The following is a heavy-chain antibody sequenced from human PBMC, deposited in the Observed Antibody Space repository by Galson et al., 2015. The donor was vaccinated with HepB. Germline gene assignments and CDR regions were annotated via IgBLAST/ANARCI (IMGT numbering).Heavy chain of an antibody. J-gene: IGHJ3*02. Sequence: SLRVSCAASGFTFSSYAFNWVRQAPGKGLEWLSFITSSSSPIYYADSVKGRFTISRDNAKNSLYLQMNSLRAEDTAVYYCARDKFGGSFDIWGQGTMVTVSS. V-gene: IGHV3-48*01. CDR3: ARDKFGGSFDI. CDR1: GFTFSSYA. D-gene: IGHD3-16*01. CDR2: ITSSSSPI.